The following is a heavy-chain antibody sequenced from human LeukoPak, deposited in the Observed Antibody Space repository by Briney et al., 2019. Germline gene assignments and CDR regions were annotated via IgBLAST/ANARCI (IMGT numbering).Heavy chain of an antibody. CDR1: GGSLSGYY. CDR2: IGHSGTT. V-gene: IGHV4-34*01. J-gene: IGHJ5*02. CDR3: ARVLLWSRWFDP. Sequence: SETLSLTCGVYGGSLSGYYWSWIRQPPGKGLEWIGDIGHSGTTNYNPSLKSRLSISVDTSKSQFSLKLSSVTAADTAVYYCARVLLWSRWFDPWGQGTLVTVSS. D-gene: IGHD3-10*01.